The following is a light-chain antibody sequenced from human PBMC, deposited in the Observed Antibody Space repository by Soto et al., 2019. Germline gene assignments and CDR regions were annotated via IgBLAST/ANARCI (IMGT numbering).Light chain of an antibody. J-gene: IGLJ3*02. CDR3: AAWDDSLNGWV. CDR2: SNN. Sequence: QSVLTHPPSASGSPGQRVTISCSGRSSNIGSNTVNWYQQLPGTAPKLLIYSNNQRPSGVPDRFSGSKSGTSASLAISGLQSEDEADYYCAAWDDSLNGWVFGGGTKLTVL. CDR1: SSNIGSNT. V-gene: IGLV1-44*01.